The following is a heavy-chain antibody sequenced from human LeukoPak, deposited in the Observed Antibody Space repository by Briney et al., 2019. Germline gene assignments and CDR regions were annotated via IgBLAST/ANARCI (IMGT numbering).Heavy chain of an antibody. CDR1: GFTFSNYG. CDR2: IWYDGGSK. Sequence: GGSLRLSCAASGFTFSNYGMHWVRQAPGKGLEWVAVIWYDGGSKYYADSVKGRFTISRDNAKNTLWLQMSSLRAEDTAVYYCARSWASSWYWFDYWGQGTLVTVSS. V-gene: IGHV3-33*01. D-gene: IGHD6-13*01. CDR3: ARSWASSWYWFDY. J-gene: IGHJ4*02.